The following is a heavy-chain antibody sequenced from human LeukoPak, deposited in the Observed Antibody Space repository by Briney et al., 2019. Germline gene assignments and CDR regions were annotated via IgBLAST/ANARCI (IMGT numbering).Heavy chain of an antibody. D-gene: IGHD6-13*01. V-gene: IGHV3-64*01. CDR2: ISSNGGRT. Sequence: GGSLRLSCAASGFTFSNYALHWVRQAPGKGLEYVSAISSNGGRTYYANSVKVRFTISRDNSKNTLYLQMGSLRDEDIAVYYCARAPESSSWYYFDYWGQGTLVTVSS. CDR1: GFTFSNYA. J-gene: IGHJ4*02. CDR3: ARAPESSSWYYFDY.